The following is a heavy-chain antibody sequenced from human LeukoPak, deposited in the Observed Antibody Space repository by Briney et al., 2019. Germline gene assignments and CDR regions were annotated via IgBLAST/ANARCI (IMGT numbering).Heavy chain of an antibody. V-gene: IGHV1-2*02. CDR1: GYTFTGYY. CDR3: ARDFGKYQLLARNWFDP. D-gene: IGHD2-2*01. CDR2: INPNSGGT. J-gene: IGHJ5*02. Sequence: ASVKVSCKASGYTFTGYYMHWVRQAPGQGLEWMGWINPNSGGTNYAQKFQGGVTMTRDTSINTAYMELSRLRSDDTAVYYCARDFGKYQLLARNWFDPWGQGTLVTVSS.